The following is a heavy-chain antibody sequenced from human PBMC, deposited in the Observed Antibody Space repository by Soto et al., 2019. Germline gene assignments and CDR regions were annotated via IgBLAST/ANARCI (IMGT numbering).Heavy chain of an antibody. CDR2: IYRSGST. Sequence: QLQLQESGSGLVKPSQTLSLTCVVSGGSISRGDFSCTWIRQPPGKGLEWVGYIYRSGSTSYNPSLKSPFSISLDKSTNQFSMNLSSVTAADTAVYYCARLKTHYFFDLWGQGHLVTVSS. CDR3: ARLKTHYFFDL. D-gene: IGHD3-10*01. J-gene: IGHJ4*02. CDR1: GGSISRGDFS. V-gene: IGHV4-30-2*01.